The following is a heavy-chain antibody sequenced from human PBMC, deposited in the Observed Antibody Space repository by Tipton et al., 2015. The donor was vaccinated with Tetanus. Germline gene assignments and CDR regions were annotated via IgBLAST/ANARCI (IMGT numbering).Heavy chain of an antibody. CDR2: IWNDGSYK. Sequence: SLRLSCAASGFTFSTNAMHWVRQAPGKGLEWVAAIWNDGSYKYYADSVKGRFTVSRDNSKNTLYLEMNSLRAGDTAVYYCARVGISQNAYSYVYRGLDVWGQGTTVTVSS. D-gene: IGHD5-18*01. V-gene: IGHV3-33*01. CDR1: GFTFSTNA. CDR3: ARVGISQNAYSYVYRGLDV. J-gene: IGHJ6*02.